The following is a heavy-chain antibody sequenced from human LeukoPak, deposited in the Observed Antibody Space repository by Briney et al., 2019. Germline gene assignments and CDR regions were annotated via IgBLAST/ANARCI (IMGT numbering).Heavy chain of an antibody. CDR3: ARGMVRGVMGTYYYYMDV. D-gene: IGHD3-10*01. Sequence: PSETLSLTCTVSGGSISSYYWSWVRQAPGKGLEWVANIKQDGSEKYYVDSVKGRFTISRDNAKNSLYLQMNSLRAEDTAVYYCARGMVRGVMGTYYYYMDVWGKGTTVTISS. CDR1: GGSISSYY. V-gene: IGHV3-7*01. CDR2: IKQDGSEK. J-gene: IGHJ6*03.